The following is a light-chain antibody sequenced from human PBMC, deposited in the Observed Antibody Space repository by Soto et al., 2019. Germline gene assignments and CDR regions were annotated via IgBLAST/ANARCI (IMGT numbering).Light chain of an antibody. CDR1: ESISSW. CDR3: QQYQTYPWT. CDR2: KAS. J-gene: IGKJ1*01. V-gene: IGKV1-5*03. Sequence: DIQMTQSPSTLSASVGDRVTITCRASESISSWLAWYQQKRGKAPKLLIHKASTLESGVPSRFSGSESGTEFTLTISCLQPDDFATYYCQQYQTYPWTFGQGTKVEIK.